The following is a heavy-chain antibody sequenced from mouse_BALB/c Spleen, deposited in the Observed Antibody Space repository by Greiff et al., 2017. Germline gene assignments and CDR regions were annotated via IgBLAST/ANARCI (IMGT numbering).Heavy chain of an antibody. CDR3: TRGYGKRYFDV. CDR1: GYTFTDYE. D-gene: IGHD2-1*01. J-gene: IGHJ1*01. V-gene: IGHV1-15*01. Sequence: VQGVESGAELVRPGASVTLSCKASGYTFTDYEMHWVKQTPVHGLEWIGAIDPETGGTAYNQKFKGKATLTADKSSSTAYMELRSLTSEDSAVYYCTRGYGKRYFDVWGAGTTVTVSS. CDR2: IDPETGGT.